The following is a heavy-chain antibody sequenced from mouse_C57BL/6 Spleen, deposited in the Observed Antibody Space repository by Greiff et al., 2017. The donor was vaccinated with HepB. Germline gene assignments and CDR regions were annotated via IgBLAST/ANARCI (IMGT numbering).Heavy chain of an antibody. Sequence: EVKLVESGPGLVKPSQSLSLTCSVTGYSITSGYYWNWIRQFPGNKLEWMGYISYDGSNNYNPSLKNRISITRDTSKNQFFLKLNSVTTEDTATYYCARALTGKGDYWGQGTTLTVSS. CDR1: GYSITSGYY. CDR2: ISYDGSN. J-gene: IGHJ2*01. CDR3: ARALTGKGDY. D-gene: IGHD4-1*01. V-gene: IGHV3-6*01.